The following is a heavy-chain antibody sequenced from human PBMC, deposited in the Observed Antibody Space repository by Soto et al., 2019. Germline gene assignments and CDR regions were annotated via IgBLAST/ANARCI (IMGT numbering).Heavy chain of an antibody. CDR3: TRRSDFDY. Sequence: GGSLRISCAASGFTFSGSAMHLVRQASGKGLEWVGRIRSKANSYATAYAASVKGRFTISRDDSKNTAYLQMNSLKTEDTAVYYCTRRSDFDYWGQGTLVTVSS. CDR1: GFTFSGSA. CDR2: IRSKANSYAT. V-gene: IGHV3-73*01. J-gene: IGHJ4*02.